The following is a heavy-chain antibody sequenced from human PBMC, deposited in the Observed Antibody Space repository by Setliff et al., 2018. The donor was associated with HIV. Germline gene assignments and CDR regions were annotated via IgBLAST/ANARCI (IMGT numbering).Heavy chain of an antibody. CDR2: IGHSGST. CDR3: ARGLNSYGSGSYLPLGY. V-gene: IGHV4-34*01. Sequence: SSETLSLTCAVYGGSFNDYYWTWIRQPPGKGLEWIGEIGHSGSTKYHASLKSRVTISIETSKNQISLKLSSVTAADTALYYCARGLNSYGSGSYLPLGYWGQGTLVTVSS. CDR1: GGSFNDYY. J-gene: IGHJ4*02. D-gene: IGHD3-10*01.